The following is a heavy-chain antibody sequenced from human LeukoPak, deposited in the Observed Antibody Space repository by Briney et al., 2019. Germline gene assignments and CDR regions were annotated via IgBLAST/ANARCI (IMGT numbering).Heavy chain of an antibody. CDR2: ISYNGNQK. CDR3: ARDPLDISRWTNAFDI. Sequence: GGSLRLSCAASGFTFVNYGFHWVRQAPVKALEWVAFISYNGNQKYGDSVKGRFTISRDNSKNTLYLQMNGLRPEDTAVYYCARDPLDISRWTNAFDIWAKGQWSPSLQ. J-gene: IGHJ3*02. V-gene: IGHV3-30*03. CDR1: GFTFVNYG. D-gene: IGHD2-2*03.